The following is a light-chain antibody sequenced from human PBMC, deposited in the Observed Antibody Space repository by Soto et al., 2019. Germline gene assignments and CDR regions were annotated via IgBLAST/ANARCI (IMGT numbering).Light chain of an antibody. CDR2: DTS. J-gene: IGKJ5*01. CDR3: QQRSNRPLT. Sequence: EIVLTQSPATLSLSPGERATLSCRASQGVSSYLAWYQQKPGQAPRLLIYDTSIRASGIPARFSGSGSGTDFTLTISSLDPEDFAVYYCQQRSNRPLTFGQGTRLEI. V-gene: IGKV3-11*01. CDR1: QGVSSY.